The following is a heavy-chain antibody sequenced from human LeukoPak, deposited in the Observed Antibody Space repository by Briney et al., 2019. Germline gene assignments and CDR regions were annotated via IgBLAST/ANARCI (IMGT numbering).Heavy chain of an antibody. D-gene: IGHD6-13*01. V-gene: IGHV3-48*01. J-gene: IGHJ4*02. CDR3: ARDLGSSADY. CDR2: ITISSATI. Sequence: GGSLRLSCAASGFTFSSYSMNWVRQAPGKGLEWISYITISSATIYYADSVKGRFTISRDNSKNTLSLQMNSLRAEDTAVYYCARDLGSSADYWGQGTLVTVSS. CDR1: GFTFSSYS.